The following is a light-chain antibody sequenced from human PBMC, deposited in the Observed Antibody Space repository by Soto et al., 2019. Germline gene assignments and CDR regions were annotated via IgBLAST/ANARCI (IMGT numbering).Light chain of an antibody. CDR2: KTS. J-gene: IGKJ2*01. CDR1: QSIDNW. Sequence: DTQMTQSPSTLSASVGDRVTITCRASQSIDNWLAWYQQKPGKAPKLLIYKTSSLGSGVPSRFSGSASGTEFTLTLSSLQPDEFATYYCQQYYTMYTFGRGTKLEIK. V-gene: IGKV1-5*03. CDR3: QQYYTMYT.